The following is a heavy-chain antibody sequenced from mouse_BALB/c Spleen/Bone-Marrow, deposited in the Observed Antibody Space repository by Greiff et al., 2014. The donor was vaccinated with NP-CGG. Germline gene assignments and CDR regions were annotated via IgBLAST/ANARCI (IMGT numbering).Heavy chain of an antibody. CDR3: AREGVDYFDY. CDR2: INPYNDGT. Sequence: VQLKESGPELVRPGASVKMSCKASGYTFTSYVMHWVKQKPGQGLEWIGYINPYNDGTKYNEKFKGKATLTSDKSSSTAYMELSSLTSEDSAVYYCAREGVDYFDYWGQGTTLTVSS. J-gene: IGHJ2*01. CDR1: GYTFTSYV. V-gene: IGHV1-14*01.